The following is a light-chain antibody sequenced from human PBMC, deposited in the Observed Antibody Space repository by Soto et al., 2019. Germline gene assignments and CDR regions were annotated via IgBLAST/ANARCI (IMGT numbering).Light chain of an antibody. J-gene: IGLJ1*01. CDR3: NSYTSGNTYV. V-gene: IGLV2-18*02. Sequence: QSALTQPPSVSGSPGQSVTISCTGTSSDIGSYNRVSWYQQPPGTAPKLMIYEVSNRPSGVPDRFSGSKSGNTASLTISGLQPEDEADYYCNSYTSGNTYVFGTGTMVTVL. CDR1: SSDIGSYNR. CDR2: EVS.